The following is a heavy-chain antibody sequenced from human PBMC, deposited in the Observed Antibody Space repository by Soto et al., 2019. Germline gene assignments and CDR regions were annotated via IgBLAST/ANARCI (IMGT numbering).Heavy chain of an antibody. CDR3: ARDGYGDFDFDY. CDR2: IYYSGST. CDR1: GGSISSYY. J-gene: IGHJ4*02. Sequence: PSETLSLTCTVSGGSISSYYWSWIRQPPGKGPEWIGYIYYSGSTNYNPSLKSRVTISVDTSKNQFSLKLSSVTAADTAVYYCARDGYGDFDFDYWGQGTLVTVSS. D-gene: IGHD4-17*01. V-gene: IGHV4-59*01.